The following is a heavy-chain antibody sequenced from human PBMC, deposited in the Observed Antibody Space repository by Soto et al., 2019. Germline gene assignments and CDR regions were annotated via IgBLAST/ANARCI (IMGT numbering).Heavy chain of an antibody. CDR2: INTDGSGT. Sequence: GGSLRLSCAASGFPFSSYWMHWVRQAPGKGLVWVSHINTDGSGTAYADSVRGRFTISRDNAKKTLYLQMNTLSAEDTGFYYCSKVHSSAAASLDNWGQGTLVTVSS. CDR3: SKVHSSAAASLDN. J-gene: IGHJ4*02. CDR1: GFPFSSYW. V-gene: IGHV3-74*01. D-gene: IGHD6-19*01.